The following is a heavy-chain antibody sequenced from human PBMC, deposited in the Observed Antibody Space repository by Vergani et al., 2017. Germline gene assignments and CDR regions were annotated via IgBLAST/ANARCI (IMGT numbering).Heavy chain of an antibody. D-gene: IGHD5-12*01. J-gene: IGHJ4*02. V-gene: IGHV1-69*01. CDR1: GGPFSSYA. Sequence: QVQLVQSGAEVKKPGSSVKVSCKASGGPFSSYAISWVRQAPGQGLEWMGGIIPIFGTANYAQKFQGRVTITTDESTSTAYMELSSLRSEDTAVYYCVRGFWDSGYDYLSFWGQGTLVTVSS. CDR3: VRGFWDSGYDYLSF. CDR2: IIPIFGTA.